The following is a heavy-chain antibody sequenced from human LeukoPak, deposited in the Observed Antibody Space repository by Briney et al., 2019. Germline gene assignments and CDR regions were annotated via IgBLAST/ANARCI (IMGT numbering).Heavy chain of an antibody. CDR1: GGSISSYY. V-gene: IGHV4-59*12. J-gene: IGHJ4*02. Sequence: SETLSLTCTVSGGSISSYYWSWIRQPPGKGLEWIGYIYYSGSTNYNPSLKSRVTMSVDTSKNQFSLKLSSVTAADTAVYYCARAGSGALRDWGQGTLVTVSS. CDR2: IYYSGST. D-gene: IGHD3-10*01. CDR3: ARAGSGALRD.